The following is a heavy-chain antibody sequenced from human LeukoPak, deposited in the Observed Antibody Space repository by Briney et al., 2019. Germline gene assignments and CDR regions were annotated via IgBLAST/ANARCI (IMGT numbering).Heavy chain of an antibody. V-gene: IGHV3-74*01. J-gene: IGHJ6*04. Sequence: GGSLRLSCAASGFTFSSYWMHWVRQAPGKGLVWVSRINSDGSSTSYADSVKGRFTISRDNAKNTLYLQMNSLRAEDTAVYYCASSYYGSGSYYSYCGRDVWGKGTTVTVSS. D-gene: IGHD3-10*01. CDR1: GFTFSSYW. CDR3: ASSYYGSGSYYSYCGRDV. CDR2: INSDGSST.